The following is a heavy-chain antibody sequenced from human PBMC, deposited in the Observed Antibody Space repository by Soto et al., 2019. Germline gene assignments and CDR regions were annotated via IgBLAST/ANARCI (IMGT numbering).Heavy chain of an antibody. CDR2: INPSGGST. J-gene: IGHJ6*02. CDR1: GYTFTSYY. CDR3: AREKDSSRYYYYYGVEV. V-gene: IGHV1-46*01. D-gene: IGHD6-13*01. Sequence: ASVKVSCKAAGYTFTSYYMHWVRQAPGQGLEWMGIINPSGGSTSYAQKFQGRVTMTRDTSTSTVYMELSSLRSEDTAVYYCAREKDSSRYYYYYGVEVWGQGITVTVSS.